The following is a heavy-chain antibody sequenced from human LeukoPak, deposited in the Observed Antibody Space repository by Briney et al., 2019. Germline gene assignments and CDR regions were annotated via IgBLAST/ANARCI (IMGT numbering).Heavy chain of an antibody. Sequence: GGSLRLSCAASGFTFSNFGMHWVRQAPGKGLDWVAVISYDGSNKHYGDSVKGRFTISRDNSKNTLYLQMNSLRAEDTAVYYCAREDSAGQIDYWGQGSLVTVSS. D-gene: IGHD2-15*01. CDR2: ISYDGSNK. CDR3: AREDSAGQIDY. CDR1: GFTFSNFG. V-gene: IGHV3-30*03. J-gene: IGHJ4*02.